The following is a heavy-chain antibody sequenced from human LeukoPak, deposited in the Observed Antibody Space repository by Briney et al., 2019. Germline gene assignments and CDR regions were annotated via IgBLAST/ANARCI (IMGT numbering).Heavy chain of an antibody. CDR3: ARDSNVDTAMVRCDY. CDR1: GFTFSSYS. V-gene: IGHV3-21*01. D-gene: IGHD5-18*01. Sequence: GGSLRLSCAASGFTFSSYSMNWVRQAPGKGLEWVSSISSSSSYIYYADSVKGRFTISRDNAKNSLYLQMNSLRAEDTAVYYCARDSNVDTAMVRCDYWGQGTLVSVSS. J-gene: IGHJ4*02. CDR2: ISSSSSYI.